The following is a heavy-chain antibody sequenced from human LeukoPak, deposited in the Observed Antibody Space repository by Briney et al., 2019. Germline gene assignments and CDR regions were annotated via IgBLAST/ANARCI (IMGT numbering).Heavy chain of an antibody. V-gene: IGHV3-30*18. CDR2: ISYDGSNK. Sequence: GGSLRLSCAASGFTFSSYGMHWVRQAPGKELEWVAVISYDGSNKYYAESVKGRFTISRDNSKNTLYLQMNGLRAEDTAVYYCAKGRGYDSSGYYPPFDYWGQGTLVTVSS. CDR1: GFTFSSYG. J-gene: IGHJ4*02. CDR3: AKGRGYDSSGYYPPFDY. D-gene: IGHD3-22*01.